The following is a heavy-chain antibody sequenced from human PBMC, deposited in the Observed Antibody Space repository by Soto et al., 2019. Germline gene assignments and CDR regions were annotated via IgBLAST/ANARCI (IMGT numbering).Heavy chain of an antibody. CDR2: IKSKTDGGTT. Sequence: GGSLRLSCAASGFTFSNAWMSWVRQAPGKGLEWVGRIKSKTDGGTTDYAAPVKGRFTISRDDSKNTLYLQMNSLKTEDTAVYYCTTDLYDFWSGPYYYYYMDVWGKGTTVTVSS. J-gene: IGHJ6*03. V-gene: IGHV3-15*01. D-gene: IGHD3-3*01. CDR3: TTDLYDFWSGPYYYYYMDV. CDR1: GFTFSNAW.